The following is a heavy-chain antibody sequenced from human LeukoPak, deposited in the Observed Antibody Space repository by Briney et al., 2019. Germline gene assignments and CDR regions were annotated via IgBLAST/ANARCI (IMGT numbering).Heavy chain of an antibody. V-gene: IGHV4-59*01. CDR3: ARESIAAAFDI. D-gene: IGHD6-6*01. J-gene: IGHJ3*02. CDR1: GGSISSYY. Sequence: SETLSLTCTVSGGSISSYYWSWIRQPPGKGLEWIGYIYYSGSTNYNPSLKSQVTISVDTSKNQFSLKLSSVTAADTAVYYCARESIAAAFDIWGQGTMVTVSS. CDR2: IYYSGST.